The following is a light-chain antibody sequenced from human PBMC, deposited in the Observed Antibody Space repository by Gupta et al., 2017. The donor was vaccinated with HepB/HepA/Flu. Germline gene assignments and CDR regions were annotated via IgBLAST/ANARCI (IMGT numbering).Light chain of an antibody. CDR2: GAS. CDR3: QHYDYSIPLS. J-gene: IGKJ4*01. V-gene: IGKV3-20*01. CDR1: QSFTRGY. Sequence: EIVLTQSPGTLSLSPGERATLSCRASQSFTRGYLAWYQQKPGQAPRLLIYGASGRATGIPDRFSGSESGTDFTLTISRLEPEDFAVYYCQHYDYSIPLSFGGGTKVEMK.